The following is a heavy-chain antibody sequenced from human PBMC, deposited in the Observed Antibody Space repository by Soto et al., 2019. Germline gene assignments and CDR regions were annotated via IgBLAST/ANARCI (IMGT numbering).Heavy chain of an antibody. D-gene: IGHD6-13*01. CDR2: IFHGGTI. CDR3: ARVERVVKRAASGTSCPISTCYYNGVDV. Sequence: PSETLSLTCAVSGGSIDSSDWWNWVRQPPGKGLEWIGEIFHGGTIIYNPSLKSRVTISVDTSKNQFSLKLSSVTAADKAVYYCARVERVVKRAASGTSCPISTCYYNGVDVWGKGTTVTVSS. CDR1: GGSIDSSDW. J-gene: IGHJ6*04. V-gene: IGHV4-4*02.